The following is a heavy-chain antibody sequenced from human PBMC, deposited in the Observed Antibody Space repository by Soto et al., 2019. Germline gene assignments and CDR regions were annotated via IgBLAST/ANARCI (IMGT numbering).Heavy chain of an antibody. CDR3: AREHRYCTSAICPFDY. CDR1: GGSLTSVSYY. D-gene: IGHD2-8*01. V-gene: IGHV4-61*01. J-gene: IGHJ4*02. CDR2: IYYSGNT. Sequence: QVQLQESGPGLVKPSETLSLTCTVSGGSLTSVSYYWSWIRQPPGKGLEWIGSIYYSGNTNYNPSLKSRVTLLVDTSKNQFSLKMNSVIAADTTVYYCAREHRYCTSAICPFDYWGQGTLGTVSS.